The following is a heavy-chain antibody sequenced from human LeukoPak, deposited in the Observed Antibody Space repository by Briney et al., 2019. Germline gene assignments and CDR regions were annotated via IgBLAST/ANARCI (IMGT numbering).Heavy chain of an antibody. D-gene: IGHD3-10*01. J-gene: IGHJ4*02. CDR3: ARVKGREGSTVIIDY. CDR1: GGSISSSGYL. CDR2: IYQSGST. Sequence: SETLSLTCAVSGGSISSSGYLWSWIRQPPGKGLEWIGYIYQSGSTYYNPSLKSRVTVSADRSKNQFSLKLSSVTAADTAVYYCARVKGREGSTVIIDYWGQGTLVTVSS. V-gene: IGHV4-30-2*01.